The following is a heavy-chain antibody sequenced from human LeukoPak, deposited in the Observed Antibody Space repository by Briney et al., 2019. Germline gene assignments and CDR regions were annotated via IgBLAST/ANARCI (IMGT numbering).Heavy chain of an antibody. D-gene: IGHD5-18*01. V-gene: IGHV3-53*01. CDR3: ARDGYGNNYMDV. CDR1: GFSVSGNF. J-gene: IGHJ6*03. CDR2: IYSGGTT. Sequence: GGSLRLSCAASGFSVSGNFMSWVRQAPGKGLEWVSVIYSGGTTYYADSVGGRFTISRDNYKNTLYLQMNSLRAEDTAVYYCARDGYGNNYMDVWGKGTTVIVSS.